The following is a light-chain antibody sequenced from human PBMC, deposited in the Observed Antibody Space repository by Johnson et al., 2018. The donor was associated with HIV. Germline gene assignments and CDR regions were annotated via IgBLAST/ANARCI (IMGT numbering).Light chain of an antibody. CDR1: SSNIGNNY. J-gene: IGLJ1*01. CDR2: ENH. V-gene: IGLV1-51*02. Sequence: QSVLTQPPSVSAAPGQKVAISCSGSSSNIGNNYVSWYQQLPGTVPKLLIYENHKRPSGIPDRFSGSKSGTSATLGITGLQTGDEADYYCGTWDSSLSAGFYVFGTGTKVTVL. CDR3: GTWDSSLSAGFYV.